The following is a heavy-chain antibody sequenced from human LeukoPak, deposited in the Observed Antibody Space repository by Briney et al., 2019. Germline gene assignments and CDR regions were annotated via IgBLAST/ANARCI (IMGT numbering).Heavy chain of an antibody. V-gene: IGHV3-30*02. J-gene: IGHJ1*01. CDR2: IRNDGTIK. Sequence: GGSLRLSCPASGFTFSTYGMHWVRQAPGKGLEWVAFIRNDGTIKYYADSVKGRFTTPRDISKNTLYLQMNSLRAEDTAVYYCASVNGDGAEYFQHWGQGALVAVSS. CDR3: ASVNGDGAEYFQH. D-gene: IGHD2-21*01. CDR1: GFTFSTYG.